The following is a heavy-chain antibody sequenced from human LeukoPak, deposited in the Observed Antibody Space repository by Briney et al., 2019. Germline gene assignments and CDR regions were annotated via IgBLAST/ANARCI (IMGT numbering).Heavy chain of an antibody. CDR1: GYSFTTFG. J-gene: IGHJ5*02. CDR3: ARDSGGSENWEFDP. V-gene: IGHV1-2*02. D-gene: IGHD2-15*01. CDR2: INPNSGGT. Sequence: GASVKVSCKASGYSFTTFGITWVRQAPGQGLEWMGWINPNSGGTNYAQKFQGRVTMTRDTSISTAYMELSRLRSDDTAVYYCARDSGGSENWEFDPWGQGTLVTVSS.